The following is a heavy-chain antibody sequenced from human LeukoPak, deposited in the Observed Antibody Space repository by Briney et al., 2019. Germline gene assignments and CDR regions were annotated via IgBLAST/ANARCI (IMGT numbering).Heavy chain of an antibody. J-gene: IGHJ6*02. D-gene: IGHD7-27*01. CDR1: GFTFGDYA. CDR3: TRDITGDTDYYGMDV. Sequence: PGRSLRLSCTASGFTFGDYAMSWFRQAPGKGLEWVGFIRSKAYGGTTEYAASVKGRFTISRDDSKSIAYLQMNSLKTEDTAVYYCTRDITGDTDYYGMDVWGQGTTVTVSS. CDR2: IRSKAYGGTT. V-gene: IGHV3-49*03.